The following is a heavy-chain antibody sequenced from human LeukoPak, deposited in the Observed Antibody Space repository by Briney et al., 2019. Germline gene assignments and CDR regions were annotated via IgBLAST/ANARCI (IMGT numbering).Heavy chain of an antibody. CDR3: ARGPTSDLRTGFFFGYFDD. CDR2: VIPMFDTT. D-gene: IGHD3/OR15-3a*01. J-gene: IGHJ4*02. Sequence: SVKVSCKASGGTFSNEAISWVRLAPGQGLEWMGRVIPMFDTTNYAPKFQGQVTITADKSTNTAYMELSRLTSEDTAVYYCARGPTSDLRTGFFFGYFDDWGQGTLVTVSS. CDR1: GGTFSNEA. V-gene: IGHV1-69*06.